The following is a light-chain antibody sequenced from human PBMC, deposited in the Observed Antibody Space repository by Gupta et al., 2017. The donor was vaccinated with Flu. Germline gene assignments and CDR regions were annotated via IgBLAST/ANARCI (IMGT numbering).Light chain of an antibody. CDR2: DDS. CDR3: QVWDSSSDHPWV. V-gene: IGLV3-21*02. Sequence: SSVMTQPPPVSGAPGQTARITRGGNNIGSKSVHWYQQKPGQAPVLVVYDDSDRPSGIPERFSGSNSGNTATLTISRVEAGDEADYYCQVWDSSSDHPWVFGGGTKLTVL. CDR1: NIGSKS. J-gene: IGLJ3*02.